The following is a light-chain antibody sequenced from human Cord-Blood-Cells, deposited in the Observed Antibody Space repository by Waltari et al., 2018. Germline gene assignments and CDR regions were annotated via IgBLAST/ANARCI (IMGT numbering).Light chain of an antibody. CDR3: YSTDSSGNHSV. V-gene: IGLV3-10*01. Sequence: SYQLTQPPSVSVSPGQTARITCTGDAFPLKYSYWYQPQSGQAPVLVIYEDSKRPSGIPERFSGSSSGTMATLTISGAQVEDEADYYCYSTDSSGNHSVFGGGTKLTVL. CDR1: AFPLKY. J-gene: IGLJ3*02. CDR2: EDS.